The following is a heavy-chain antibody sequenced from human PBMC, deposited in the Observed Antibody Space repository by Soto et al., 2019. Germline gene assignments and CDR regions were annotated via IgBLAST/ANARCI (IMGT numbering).Heavy chain of an antibody. Sequence: GSLRFSCAASGFTFSSYSMNWVRQAPGKGLEWVSSISSSSSYIYYADSVKGRFTISRDNAKNSLYLQMNSLRAEDTAVYYCARDSLLMAIDYWGQGTLVTVSS. CDR3: ARDSLLMAIDY. V-gene: IGHV3-21*01. CDR1: GFTFSSYS. J-gene: IGHJ4*02. CDR2: ISSSSSYI.